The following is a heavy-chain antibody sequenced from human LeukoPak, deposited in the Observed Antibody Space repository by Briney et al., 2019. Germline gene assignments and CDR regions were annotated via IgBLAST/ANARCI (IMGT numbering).Heavy chain of an antibody. CDR1: GGSFSGYY. V-gene: IGHV4-34*01. Sequence: SETLSLTCAVYGGSFSGYYWSWIRLPPGKGLEWIGEINHSGSTNYNPSLKSRVTISVDTSKNQFSLKLSSVTAADTAVYYCARWVRGVTYYYYYGMDVWGQGTTVTVSS. CDR2: INHSGST. J-gene: IGHJ6*02. D-gene: IGHD3-10*01. CDR3: ARWVRGVTYYYYYGMDV.